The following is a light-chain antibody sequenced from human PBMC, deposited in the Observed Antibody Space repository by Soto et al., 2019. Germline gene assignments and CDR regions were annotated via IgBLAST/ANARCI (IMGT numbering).Light chain of an antibody. CDR1: QSISSW. Sequence: DIQMTQSPSTLSASVGDRVTITCRASQSISSWLAWYQQKPGKAPKLLIYDASSLESGVPSRFSGSGSGTEFTLTISRLQPDDFATYYCQQYNSYPWTFDQGTKVEIK. J-gene: IGKJ1*01. CDR3: QQYNSYPWT. V-gene: IGKV1-5*01. CDR2: DAS.